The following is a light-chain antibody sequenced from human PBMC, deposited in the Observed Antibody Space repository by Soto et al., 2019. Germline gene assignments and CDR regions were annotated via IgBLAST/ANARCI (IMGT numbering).Light chain of an antibody. CDR1: QNINNNY. CDR2: GAS. Sequence: RQSQGNLSLSPGGRATLSCRASQNINNNYLAWYQQQPGQAPRLLIYGASTRATGIPARFSASGSATEFTLTISSLQSEDSAVYYCQQYNKWPLTFGQGTKVDI. V-gene: IGKV3-15*01. CDR3: QQYNKWPLT. J-gene: IGKJ1*01.